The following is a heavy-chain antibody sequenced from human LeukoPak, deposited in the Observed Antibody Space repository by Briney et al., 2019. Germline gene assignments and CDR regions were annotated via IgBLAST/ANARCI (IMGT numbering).Heavy chain of an antibody. CDR3: ATQVVPAAHDAFDI. J-gene: IGHJ3*02. D-gene: IGHD2-2*01. V-gene: IGHV1-24*01. CDR2: FDPEDGET. Sequence: ASVEVSCKVSGYTLTELSMHWVRQAPGKGLEWVGGFDPEDGETIYAQKFQGRVTMTEDTSTDTAYMELSSLRSEDTAVYYCATQVVPAAHDAFDIWGQGTMVTVSS. CDR1: GYTLTELS.